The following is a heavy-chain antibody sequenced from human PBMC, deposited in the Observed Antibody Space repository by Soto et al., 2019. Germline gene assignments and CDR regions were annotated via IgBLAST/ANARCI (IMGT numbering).Heavy chain of an antibody. V-gene: IGHV3-30*03. J-gene: IGHJ4*02. Sequence: SGGSLRLSCAASEFTFSNYAMHWVRQAPGKGLQWLAVISYDGNNKYYADSVEGRFTISRDNSKNTVYLQMNSLRLEDTAVYYCARRGSELELRVYWGQGTLVTVSS. D-gene: IGHD1-7*01. CDR2: ISYDGNNK. CDR1: EFTFSNYA. CDR3: ARRGSELELRVY.